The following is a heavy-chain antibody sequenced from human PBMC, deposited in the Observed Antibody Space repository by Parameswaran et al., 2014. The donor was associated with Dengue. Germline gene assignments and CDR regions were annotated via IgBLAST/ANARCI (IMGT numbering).Heavy chain of an antibody. J-gene: IGHJ5*02. CDR2: IIPIFGTA. Sequence: WVRQAPGQGLEWMGGIIPIFGTASYAQKFQGRVTITADESTSTAYMELSSLRSEDTAVYYCARYGDYYGSGSGQVDPWGQGTLVTVSS. CDR3: ARYGDYYGSGSGQVDP. D-gene: IGHD3-10*01. V-gene: IGHV1-69*01.